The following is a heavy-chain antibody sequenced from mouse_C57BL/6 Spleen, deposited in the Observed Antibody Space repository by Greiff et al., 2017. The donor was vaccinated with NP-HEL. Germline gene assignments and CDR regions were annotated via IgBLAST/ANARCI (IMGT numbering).Heavy chain of an antibody. J-gene: IGHJ1*03. V-gene: IGHV1-69*01. CDR2: IDPSDSYT. CDR1: GYTFTSYW. Sequence: QVQLQQPGAELVMPGASVKLSCKASGYTFTSYWMHWVKQRPGQGLEWIGEIDPSDSYTNYNQKFKGKSTLTVDKSSSTAYMQLSSLTSEDSAVYYCARRGPQGYFDVWGTRTTVTVSS. CDR3: ARRGPQGYFDV.